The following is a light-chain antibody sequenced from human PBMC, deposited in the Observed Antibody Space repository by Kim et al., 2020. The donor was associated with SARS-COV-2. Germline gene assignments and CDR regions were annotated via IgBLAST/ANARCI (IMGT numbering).Light chain of an antibody. J-gene: IGLJ2*01. V-gene: IGLV2-14*03. Sequence: GQSITVSCTGSSSDIGGYNFVAWYQQHPGKAPKLIIFDVTYRPSGISNRFSGSKSGNTASLTISGLQAEDEADYYCSSYAGNRSVIFGGGTKVTVL. CDR3: SSYAGNRSVI. CDR2: DVT. CDR1: SSDIGGYNF.